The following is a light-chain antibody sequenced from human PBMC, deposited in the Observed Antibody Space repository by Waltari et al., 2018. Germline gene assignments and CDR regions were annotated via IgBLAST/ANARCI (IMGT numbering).Light chain of an antibody. CDR1: LSILHSSENKNQ. CDR2: GAS. V-gene: IGKV4-1*01. CDR3: QQYYSTPFT. Sequence: DIVMTQSPASLSVSLGERATINCKSSLSILHSSENKNQLGWYQQKSGQSPKLLIYGASTRESGVSDRFSGSGSGTDFTLTISSLQTEDLAVYYCQQYYSTPFTFGPGTKVDIK. J-gene: IGKJ3*01.